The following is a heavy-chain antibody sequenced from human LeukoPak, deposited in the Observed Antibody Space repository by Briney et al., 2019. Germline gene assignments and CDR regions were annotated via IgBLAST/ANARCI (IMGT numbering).Heavy chain of an antibody. D-gene: IGHD2-8*02. CDR1: GGSISSYY. V-gene: IGHV4-59*01. CDR3: ARAVTEFDY. CDR2: IYYSGST. J-gene: IGHJ4*02. Sequence: SETLSLTGTVSGGSISSYYWSWNRQPPGKGLERIGYIYYSGSTNYNPSLKSRVTISVDTSKNQFSLKLSSVTAADTAVYYCARAVTEFDYWGQGTLVTVSS.